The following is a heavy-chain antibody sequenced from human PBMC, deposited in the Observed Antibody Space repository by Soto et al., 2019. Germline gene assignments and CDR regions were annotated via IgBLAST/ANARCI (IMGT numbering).Heavy chain of an antibody. D-gene: IGHD2-15*01. Sequence: PWCSLKLSCAASGFTFSTSWINWVRKTPGKGLEWVGLIKSKTAGGTTDYSTPVKGRFTVSRDDSQNMVYLQMNNLRIEDTGIYYCSASASHYSVLWGQGILVTVSS. V-gene: IGHV3-15*07. J-gene: IGHJ4*02. CDR1: GFTFSTSW. CDR3: SASASHYSVL. CDR2: IKSKTAGGTT.